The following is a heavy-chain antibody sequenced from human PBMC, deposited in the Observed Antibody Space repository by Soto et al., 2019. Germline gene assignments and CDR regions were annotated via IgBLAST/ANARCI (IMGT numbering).Heavy chain of an antibody. Sequence: EVHLVESGGGLVQPGGCLRLSCRAAAFTFSSSWMAWVRQAPGKGLEWVATINEDGSEKEYVDSVKGRFTISRDNAKNSLYLQMNTLRADDAAVYYCARDPFFGAFDIWGQGTMVTVSS. CDR3: ARDPFFGAFDI. J-gene: IGHJ3*02. D-gene: IGHD3-16*01. CDR2: INEDGSEK. V-gene: IGHV3-7*01. CDR1: AFTFSSSW.